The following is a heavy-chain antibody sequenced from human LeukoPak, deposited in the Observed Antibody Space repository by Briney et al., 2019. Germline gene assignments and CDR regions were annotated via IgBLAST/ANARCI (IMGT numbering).Heavy chain of an antibody. J-gene: IGHJ6*02. D-gene: IGHD2-2*02. V-gene: IGHV3-30-3*01. Sequence: GGSLRLSCAASGFTFSSYAMHWVRQAPGKGLEWVAVISYDGSNKYYADSVKGRFTISRDNSKSTLYLQMNSLRAEDTAVYYCARAGGSCSSTSCYNVYYYYYGMDVWGQGTTVTVSS. CDR3: ARAGGSCSSTSCYNVYYYYYGMDV. CDR1: GFTFSSYA. CDR2: ISYDGSNK.